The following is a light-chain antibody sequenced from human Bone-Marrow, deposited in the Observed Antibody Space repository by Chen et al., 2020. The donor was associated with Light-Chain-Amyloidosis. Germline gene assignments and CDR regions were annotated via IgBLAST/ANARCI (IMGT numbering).Light chain of an antibody. CDR2: EVT. CDR3: SSYTITNTLV. J-gene: IGLJ1*01. V-gene: IGLV2-14*01. Sequence: QSALTQPASVSGSPGQSITISYTGTSSDVGGDNHVSWYQQHPDKAPKIMIYEVTNRPSWVPDRFSGSKSDNTASLTISGLQTEDEADYFCSSYTITNTLVFGSGTRVTVL. CDR1: SSDVGGDNH.